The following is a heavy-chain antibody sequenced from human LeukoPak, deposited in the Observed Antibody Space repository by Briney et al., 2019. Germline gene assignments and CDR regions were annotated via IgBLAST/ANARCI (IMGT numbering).Heavy chain of an antibody. CDR2: IYYSGSTNSGST. J-gene: IGHJ5*02. CDR1: SGSISSHY. D-gene: IGHD1-26*01. CDR3: ARQGSGSYYPNWFDP. V-gene: IGHV4-59*11. Sequence: PSETLSLTCTVSSGSISSHYWSWIRQPPGKGLEWIGYIYYSGSTNSGSTNYNPSLKSRVTISVDTSKSQFSLKLSSVTAADTAVYYCARQGSGSYYPNWFDPWGQGTLVTVSS.